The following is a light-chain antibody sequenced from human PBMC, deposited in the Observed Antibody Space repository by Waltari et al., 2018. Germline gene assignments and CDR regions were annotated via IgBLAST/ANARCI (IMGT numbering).Light chain of an antibody. V-gene: IGKV3-11*01. Sequence: EIVLTQSPATLSLSPGDRATLSCRASQSVSVYLAWYQQKPGQAPRLLISDASNRATGIPARFSGSGSGTDFTLTISSLEPEDFAVYFCQQRSNWPLTFGGGTKVEIK. CDR1: QSVSVY. J-gene: IGKJ4*01. CDR3: QQRSNWPLT. CDR2: DAS.